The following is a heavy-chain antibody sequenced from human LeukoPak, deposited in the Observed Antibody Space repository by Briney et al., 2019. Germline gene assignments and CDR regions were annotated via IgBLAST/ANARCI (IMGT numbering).Heavy chain of an antibody. J-gene: IGHJ4*02. Sequence: PGGSLRLSCAASGFTFSSYWMSWVRQAPGKGLEWVANIKQDGSEKYYVDSVKGRFTISRDNAKNSLYLQMNSLRAEDTAVYYCARGKYYYDSSGYYHFDYWGQGTLVTVSS. CDR3: ARGKYYYDSSGYYHFDY. D-gene: IGHD3-22*01. CDR1: GFTFSSYW. CDR2: IKQDGSEK. V-gene: IGHV3-7*01.